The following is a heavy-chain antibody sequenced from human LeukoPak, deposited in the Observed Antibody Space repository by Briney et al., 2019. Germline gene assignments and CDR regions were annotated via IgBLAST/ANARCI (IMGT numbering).Heavy chain of an antibody. CDR2: ISGSGGST. D-gene: IGHD3-3*01. V-gene: IGHV3-23*01. CDR3: AKVPYYDFWSGPDY. Sequence: GGSLRLSCAASGFTFSSYAMSWVRQAPGKGLEWVSAISGSGGSTYYADPVKGRFTISRDNSKNTLYLQMNSLRAEDTAVYYCAKVPYYDFWSGPDYWGQGTLVTVSS. J-gene: IGHJ4*02. CDR1: GFTFSSYA.